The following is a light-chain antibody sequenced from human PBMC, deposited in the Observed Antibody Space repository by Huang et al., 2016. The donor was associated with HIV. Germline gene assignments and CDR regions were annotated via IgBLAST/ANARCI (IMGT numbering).Light chain of an antibody. J-gene: IGKJ2*01. CDR1: QSVGSN. Sequence: EIVMTQSPATLSVSPGERATLSCRASQSVGSNLAWYQQKPGQAPRLLIYGAFTRATGIPARVSGSGSGTEFTLTISSLQSEDFAVYYCQQYNDWPPWGTFGQGTKLEIK. CDR3: QQYNDWPPWGT. V-gene: IGKV3-15*01. CDR2: GAF.